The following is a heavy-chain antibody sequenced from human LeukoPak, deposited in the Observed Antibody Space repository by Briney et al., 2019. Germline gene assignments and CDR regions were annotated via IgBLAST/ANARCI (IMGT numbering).Heavy chain of an antibody. CDR3: ARDRGAAAGIRAFDI. V-gene: IGHV3-21*01. Sequence: PGGSLRLSCAASKFTFSDYSMSWVRQAPGKGLEWVSSISSIRNYIYYADSVKGRFTISRDNAKNSLYLQMNSLRAEDTAVYYCARDRGAAAGIRAFDIWGQGTMVTVSS. CDR1: KFTFSDYS. J-gene: IGHJ3*02. CDR2: ISSIRNYI. D-gene: IGHD6-13*01.